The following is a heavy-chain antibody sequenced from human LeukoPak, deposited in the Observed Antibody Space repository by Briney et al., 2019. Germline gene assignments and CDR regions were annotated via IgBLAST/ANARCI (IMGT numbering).Heavy chain of an antibody. J-gene: IGHJ4*02. CDR3: ARGSRGKNIVVVPAARVYFDY. V-gene: IGHV4-34*01. D-gene: IGHD2-2*01. CDR1: GGSFSGYY. Sequence: SETLSLTCAVYGGSFSGYYWSWIRQPPGKGLEWIGEINHSGSTNYNPSLKSRVTISVDTSKNQFSLKLSSVTVADTAVYYCARGSRGKNIVVVPAARVYFDYWGQGTLVTVSS. CDR2: INHSGST.